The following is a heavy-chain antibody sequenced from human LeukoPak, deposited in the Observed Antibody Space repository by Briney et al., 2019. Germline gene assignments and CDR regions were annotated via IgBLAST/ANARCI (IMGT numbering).Heavy chain of an antibody. CDR1: GGSFSGYY. CDR3: AREVVVVPAAHNYYYYMDV. Sequence: SETLSLTCAVYGGSFSGYYWSWIRQPPGKGLEWIGYIYYSGSTNYNPSLKSRVTISVDTSKNQFSLKLSSVTAADTAVYYCAREVVVVPAAHNYYYYMDVWGKGTTVAVSS. CDR2: IYYSGST. J-gene: IGHJ6*03. D-gene: IGHD2-2*01. V-gene: IGHV4-59*01.